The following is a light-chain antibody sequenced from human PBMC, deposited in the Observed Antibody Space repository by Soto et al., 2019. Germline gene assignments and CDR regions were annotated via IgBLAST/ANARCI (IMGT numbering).Light chain of an antibody. CDR3: QQSYGSPELT. CDR1: QEIGGY. CDR2: AAS. V-gene: IGKV1-39*01. J-gene: IGKJ4*01. Sequence: DIQMTQSPSSLSASVGDRVTITCRASQEIGGYLNWYQQKPGKAPELLIYAASSLQSGVPSRFIGSGSGTEFTLTITSLQPEDFATYYCQQSYGSPELTFGGGTKVEIK.